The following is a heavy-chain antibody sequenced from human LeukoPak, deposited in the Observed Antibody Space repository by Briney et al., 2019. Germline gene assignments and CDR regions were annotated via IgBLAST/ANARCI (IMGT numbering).Heavy chain of an antibody. CDR3: ASHATVTSFTFAH. CDR2: IYYSGNT. Sequence: PSETLSLTCTVSGGSISSSSYYWGWIRQPPGKGLEWIGSIYYSGNTYYNPSLKSRVTISVDTSKNQFSLELNSVTAADTAVYYCASHATVTSFTFAHWGQGTLVTVSS. V-gene: IGHV4-39*01. J-gene: IGHJ4*02. D-gene: IGHD4-17*01. CDR1: GGSISSSSYY.